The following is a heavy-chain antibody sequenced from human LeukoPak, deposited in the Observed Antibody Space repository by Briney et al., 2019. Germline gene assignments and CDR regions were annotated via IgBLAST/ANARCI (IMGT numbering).Heavy chain of an antibody. CDR1: GLIFSNYG. CDR2: ISYDGSNK. Sequence: GGSLRLSCAASGLIFSNYGMHWVRQAPGKGLEWVAVISYDGSNKYYADSVKGRFTISRDNSKNTLYLQMNSLRAEDTAVYYCAAQALLLYAFDIWGQGTMVTVSS. D-gene: IGHD3-22*01. CDR3: AAQALLLYAFDI. V-gene: IGHV3-30*03. J-gene: IGHJ3*02.